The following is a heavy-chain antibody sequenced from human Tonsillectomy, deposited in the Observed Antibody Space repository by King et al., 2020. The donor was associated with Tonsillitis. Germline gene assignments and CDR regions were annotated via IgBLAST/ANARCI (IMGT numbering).Heavy chain of an antibody. CDR2: IYYSGST. V-gene: IGHV4-31*03. CDR1: GGSISSGGYY. Sequence: VQLQESGPGLVKPSQTLSLTCTVSGGSISSGGYYWSWIRQHPGKGLEWIGYIYYSGSTYYNPSLKSRVTISVDTSKNQFSLKLSSVTAADTAVYYCARTHVRGVIPDYFDYWGQGTLATISS. CDR3: ARTHVRGVIPDYFDY. D-gene: IGHD3-10*01. J-gene: IGHJ4*02.